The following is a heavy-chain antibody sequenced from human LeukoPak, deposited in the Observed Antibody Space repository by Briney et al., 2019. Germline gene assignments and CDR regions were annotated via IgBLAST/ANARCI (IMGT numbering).Heavy chain of an antibody. CDR3: ARRAVTTGYFDY. V-gene: IGHV5-51*01. Sequence: GESLKISCKGSGYSFPSYWNAWVRQMPGKGLEWMGIIYPGDFDTRYSPSFQGQVTISADKSISTAYLQWSSLKASDTAVYYCARRAVTTGYFDYWGQGSLVTVSS. CDR1: GYSFPSYW. J-gene: IGHJ4*02. CDR2: IYPGDFDT. D-gene: IGHD4-17*01.